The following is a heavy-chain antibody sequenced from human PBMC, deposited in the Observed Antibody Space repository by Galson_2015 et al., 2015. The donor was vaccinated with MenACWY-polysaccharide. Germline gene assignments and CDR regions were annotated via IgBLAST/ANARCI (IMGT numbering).Heavy chain of an antibody. CDR2: TRTDRCSP. CDR3: ARGGGRFPENYYFDY. V-gene: IGHV3-74*01. CDR1: GFTFSWNW. D-gene: IGHD3-16*01. Sequence: SLRLSCAASGFTFSWNWMHWVRQAPVKGLVWVSRTRTDRCSPCFADPAKDLHTPSRHNANTTMILQMNSLSAEDTAVYYCARGGGRFPENYYFDYWGQGTLVTVSS. J-gene: IGHJ4*02.